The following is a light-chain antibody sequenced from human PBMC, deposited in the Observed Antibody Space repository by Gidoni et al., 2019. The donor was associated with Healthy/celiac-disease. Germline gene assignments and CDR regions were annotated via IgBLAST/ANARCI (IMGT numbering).Light chain of an antibody. J-gene: IGKJ5*01. Sequence: EMVLTQSPATLSLAPGERATLSCRASQSVSSYLACYQQKPGQAPRLLIYDASNRATGIPARFSGSGSGTDFTLTISSLEPEDFAVYYCQQRSNWLITFGQGTRLEI. CDR1: QSVSSY. V-gene: IGKV3-11*01. CDR3: QQRSNWLIT. CDR2: DAS.